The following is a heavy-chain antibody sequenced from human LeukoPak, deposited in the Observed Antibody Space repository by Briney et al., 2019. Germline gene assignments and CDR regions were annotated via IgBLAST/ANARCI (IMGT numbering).Heavy chain of an antibody. CDR1: GFDFSRYS. D-gene: IGHD4-17*01. CDR2: ISTSGSPI. J-gene: IGHJ5*02. Sequence: GGSLRLSCEATGFDFSRYSMNWVRQAPGKGLEWISYISTSGSPIYHADSVKGRFTTSRDNGKRSLYLQMNNLRAEDTAVYHCARDDYVKAGRRGWFDPWGQGTLVTVPS. CDR3: ARDDYVKAGRRGWFDP. V-gene: IGHV3-48*01.